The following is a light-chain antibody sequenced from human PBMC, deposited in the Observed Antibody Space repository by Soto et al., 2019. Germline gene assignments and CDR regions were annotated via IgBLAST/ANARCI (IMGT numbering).Light chain of an antibody. CDR2: GAS. V-gene: IGKV3-20*01. J-gene: IGKJ1*01. CDR3: QQDGSSRWT. Sequence: EIVLTQSPGTLSLSPGAIATLSCRASQSVSSINLAWYQQKPGQAPRLLIYGASSRATGIPDRFSGSGSGTDFALPISRLEPEDFAVYYCQQDGSSRWTFGQGTKVEI. CDR1: QSVSSIN.